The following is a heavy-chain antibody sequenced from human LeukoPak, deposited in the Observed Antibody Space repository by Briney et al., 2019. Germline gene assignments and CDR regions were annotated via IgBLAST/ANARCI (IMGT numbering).Heavy chain of an antibody. CDR1: GFTFGDYS. Sequence: GGSLRLSCAASGFTFGDYSMSWVRQAPGKGLEWVANIEDDGSEKFYVDSVKGRFTISRDNAKDSLYLQMNSLRAEDTAVYYCARGGGINYGSGSYLRGFDYWGQGTLVTVSS. D-gene: IGHD3-10*01. CDR3: ARGGGINYGSGSYLRGFDY. CDR2: IEDDGSEK. V-gene: IGHV3-7*01. J-gene: IGHJ4*02.